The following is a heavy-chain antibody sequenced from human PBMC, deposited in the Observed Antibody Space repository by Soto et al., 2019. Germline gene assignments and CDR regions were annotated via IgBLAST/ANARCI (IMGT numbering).Heavy chain of an antibody. CDR3: VRGGSNYAS. J-gene: IGHJ5*02. V-gene: IGHV3-7*01. D-gene: IGHD4-4*01. Sequence: EVQLVESGGGLVQPGGSLRLSCTASGFTFSDSWMTWVRQAPGKGLEWVARIKPDESEKKYADSVKGRFSTSRDNAKNSRDLHMDSLRGEDTAVYYCVRGGSNYASWGQGTLVTVSS. CDR1: GFTFSDSW. CDR2: IKPDESEK.